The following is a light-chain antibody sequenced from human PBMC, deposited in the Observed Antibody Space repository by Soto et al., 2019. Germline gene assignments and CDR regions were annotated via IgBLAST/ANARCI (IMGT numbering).Light chain of an antibody. J-gene: IGLJ1*01. CDR1: SSDVGYYNF. CDR3: SSFTTNSSYV. V-gene: IGLV2-14*03. CDR2: AVS. Sequence: QSALTQPASVSGSPGQSITISCTGTSSDVGYYNFVSWYQQHPGKVPKLMIYAVSSRPSGVSYRFSGSKSGNTASLTISGLQAEDEADYYCSSFTTNSSYVFGTGTKLTVL.